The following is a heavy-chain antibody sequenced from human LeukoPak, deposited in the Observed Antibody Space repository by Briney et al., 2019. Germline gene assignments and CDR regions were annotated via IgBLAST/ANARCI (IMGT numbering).Heavy chain of an antibody. V-gene: IGHV4-59*12. Sequence: SETLSLTCSVSGGSISSYSWNWIRQPPGKRLEWIGYISYSGSTNYTPSLRSRVAISVDTSKKQFSLKLSSVTAADTAVYYCARDLGSEAYYYYGMDVWGQGTTVTVSS. CDR3: ARDLGSEAYYYYGMDV. D-gene: IGHD7-27*01. J-gene: IGHJ6*02. CDR2: ISYSGST. CDR1: GGSISSYS.